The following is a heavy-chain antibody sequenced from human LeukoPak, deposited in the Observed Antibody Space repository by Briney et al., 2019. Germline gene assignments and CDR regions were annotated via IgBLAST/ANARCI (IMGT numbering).Heavy chain of an antibody. Sequence: ASVKVSCKASGYTFTSYYMHWVRQAPGQGLEWMGGIIPIFGTANYAQKFQGRVTITTDESTSTAYMELSSLRSEDTAVYYCARDGGDRGDYWGQGTLVTVSS. CDR2: IIPIFGTA. CDR3: ARDGGDRGDY. D-gene: IGHD2-21*02. J-gene: IGHJ4*02. V-gene: IGHV1-69*05. CDR1: GYTFTSYY.